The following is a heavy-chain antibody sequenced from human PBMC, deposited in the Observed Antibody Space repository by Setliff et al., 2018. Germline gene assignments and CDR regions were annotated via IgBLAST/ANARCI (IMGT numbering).Heavy chain of an antibody. J-gene: IGHJ3*02. D-gene: IGHD4-17*01. V-gene: IGHV4-61*09. CDR3: ARHENDYGDYDDAFDI. CDR2: IYYSGRT. CDR1: GGSISSGNYY. Sequence: LSLTCTVSGGSISSGNYYWIWIRQPTGKGLEWIGYIYYSGRTNYNPSLRSRVTISVDTSKNQFSLKVSSVTAADTAVYYCARHENDYGDYDDAFDIWGQGTMVTVSS.